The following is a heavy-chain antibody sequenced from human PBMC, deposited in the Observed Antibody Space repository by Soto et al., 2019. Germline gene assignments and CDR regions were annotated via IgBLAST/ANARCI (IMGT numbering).Heavy chain of an antibody. J-gene: IGHJ4*02. Sequence: QVQLQESGPGLVKPSQTLSLTCTVSGGSISSGDYYWSWIRQPPGKGLEWIGYIYYSGSTYYNPSLKSLITITVHTSKNQFTLKLSFATAADTAMYYCASKSYGNIFADYWGQGTLVTVST. CDR3: ASKSYGNIFADY. CDR1: GGSISSGDYY. CDR2: IYYSGST. V-gene: IGHV4-30-4*01. D-gene: IGHD5-18*01.